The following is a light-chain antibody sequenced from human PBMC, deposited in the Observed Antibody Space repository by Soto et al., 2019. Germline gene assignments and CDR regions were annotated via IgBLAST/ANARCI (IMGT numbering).Light chain of an antibody. V-gene: IGKV3-11*01. CDR3: QQRSNWQGFT. Sequence: PGERATLSCRASQSVSSYLAWYQQKPGQAPRLLIYDASNRATGIPARFSGSGSGTDFTLTISSLEPEDFAVYYCQQRSNWQGFTFGPGTKVDIK. CDR2: DAS. J-gene: IGKJ3*01. CDR1: QSVSSY.